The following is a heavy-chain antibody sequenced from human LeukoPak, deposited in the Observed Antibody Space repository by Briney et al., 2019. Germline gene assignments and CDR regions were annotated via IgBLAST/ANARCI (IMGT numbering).Heavy chain of an antibody. CDR2: MNPNSGNT. J-gene: IGHJ5*02. CDR1: GYTFTSYD. CDR3: ARDPMVDTAMVTGWFDP. Sequence: ASVKVSCKASGYTFTSYDINWVRQATGQGLEWMGWMNPNSGNTGYAQKFQGRVTMTRNTSISTAYMELSSLRSEDTAVYYCARDPMVDTAMVTGWFDPWGQGTLVTVSS. V-gene: IGHV1-8*01. D-gene: IGHD5-18*01.